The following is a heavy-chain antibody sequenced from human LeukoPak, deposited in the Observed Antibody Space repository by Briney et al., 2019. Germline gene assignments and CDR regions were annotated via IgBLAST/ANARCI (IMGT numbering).Heavy chain of an antibody. V-gene: IGHV4-4*07. Sequence: SETLSLTCTVYGGSISSYYWSWIRQPAGKGLEWIGRIYTSGSTNYNPSLKSRVTMSVDTSKNQFSLKLSSVTAADTAVYYCARVIAAAGPPDYWGQGTLVTVSS. CDR1: GGSISSYY. J-gene: IGHJ4*02. CDR3: ARVIAAAGPPDY. D-gene: IGHD6-13*01. CDR2: IYTSGST.